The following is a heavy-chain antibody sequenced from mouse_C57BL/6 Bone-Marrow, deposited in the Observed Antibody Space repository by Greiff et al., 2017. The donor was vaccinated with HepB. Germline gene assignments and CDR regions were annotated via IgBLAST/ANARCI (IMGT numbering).Heavy chain of an antibody. V-gene: IGHV6-6*01. Sequence: EVKLMESGGGLVQPGGSMKLSCAASGFTFSDAWMDWVRQSPEKGLEWVAEIRNKANNHATYYAESVKGRFTISRDDSKSSVYLQMNSLRAEDTGIYYCTRPPSTTVVARYFDVWGTGTTVTVSS. D-gene: IGHD1-1*01. CDR2: IRNKANNHAT. CDR1: GFTFSDAW. CDR3: TRPPSTTVVARYFDV. J-gene: IGHJ1*03.